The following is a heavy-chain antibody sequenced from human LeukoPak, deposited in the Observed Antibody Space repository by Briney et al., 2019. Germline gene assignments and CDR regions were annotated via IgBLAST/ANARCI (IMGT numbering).Heavy chain of an antibody. V-gene: IGHV4-59*01. Sequence: SETLSPTCTVSGGSISSYYWNWIRQPPGKGLEWIGYIFYSGITNYNPSFKSRVTISVDTSKKQFSLKLTSVTAADTAVYYCARDSGSYPHWFAPWGQGTLVTVSS. J-gene: IGHJ5*02. CDR1: GGSISSYY. CDR2: IFYSGIT. CDR3: ARDSGSYPHWFAP. D-gene: IGHD1-26*01.